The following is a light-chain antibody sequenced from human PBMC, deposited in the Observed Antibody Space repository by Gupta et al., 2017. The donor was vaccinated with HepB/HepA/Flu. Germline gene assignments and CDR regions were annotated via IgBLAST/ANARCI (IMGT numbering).Light chain of an antibody. CDR1: DSNIGSNT. Sequence: SLLTQPPSASGTPGQRVPLSCSGRDSNIGSNTVNWYQHLPGTTPTLLNDNNDQRPSGVPDRFSGSKSGTSASLAIIGLQSEDEAQFYCAAWDETLNGLVFGGGTKLTVL. CDR2: NND. V-gene: IGLV1-44*01. CDR3: AAWDETLNGLV. J-gene: IGLJ3*02.